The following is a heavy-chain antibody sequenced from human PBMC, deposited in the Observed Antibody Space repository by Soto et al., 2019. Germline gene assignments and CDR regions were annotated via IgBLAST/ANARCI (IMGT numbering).Heavy chain of an antibody. J-gene: IGHJ4*02. D-gene: IGHD1-26*01. CDR3: ARTNAQGWELPIDY. CDR2: IYYSGST. V-gene: IGHV4-59*01. CDR1: GGSISSYY. Sequence: PSETLSLTCTVSGGSISSYYWSWIRQPPGKGLEWIGYIYYSGSTNYNPSLKSRVTISVDTSKNQFSLKLSSVTAADTAVYYCARTNAQGWELPIDYWGQGTLVTVSS.